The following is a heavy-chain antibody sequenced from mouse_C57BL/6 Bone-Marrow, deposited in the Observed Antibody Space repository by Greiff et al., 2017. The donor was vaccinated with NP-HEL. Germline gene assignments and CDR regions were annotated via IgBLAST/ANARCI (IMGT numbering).Heavy chain of an antibody. CDR2: INPNNGCT. J-gene: IGHJ3*01. Sequence: VQLKESGPELVKPGASVKIPCKASGYTFTDYNMDWVKQSHGKSLEWIGDINPNNGCTIYNQKFKGKATLTVDKSSSTAYMELRSLTSEDTAVYYCARDYGSSSAWLAYWGKGPLVTVAA. D-gene: IGHD1-1*01. CDR1: GYTFTDYN. V-gene: IGHV1-18*01. CDR3: ARDYGSSSAWLAY.